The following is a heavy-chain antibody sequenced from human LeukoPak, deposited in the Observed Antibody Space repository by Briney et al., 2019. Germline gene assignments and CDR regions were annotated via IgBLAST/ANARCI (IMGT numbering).Heavy chain of an antibody. CDR2: INHSGST. CDR1: GGSFSGYY. Sequence: PSETLSLTCAVYGGSFSGYYWSWIRQPPGKGLEWIGEINHSGSTNYNPSLKSRVTISVDTSKNQFSLKLSFVTAADTAVYYCARGGGYDILTGPYYFDYWGQGTLVTVSS. J-gene: IGHJ4*02. D-gene: IGHD3-9*01. V-gene: IGHV4-34*01. CDR3: ARGGGYDILTGPYYFDY.